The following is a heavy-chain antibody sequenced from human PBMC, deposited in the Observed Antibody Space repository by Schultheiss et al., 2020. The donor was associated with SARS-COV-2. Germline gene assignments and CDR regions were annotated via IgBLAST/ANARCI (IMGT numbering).Heavy chain of an antibody. D-gene: IGHD5-18*01. J-gene: IGHJ4*02. CDR3: AGSGYRYGARW. Sequence: SETLSLTCTVSGGSVSSTSYYWGWIRQPPGMRLEWIGYVYYSGSTIYNPSLGSRVTLSVDTSKNQFSLKLSSVTAADTAVYYCAGSGYRYGARWWGQGTLVTVSS. CDR1: GGSVSSTSYY. V-gene: IGHV4-61*01. CDR2: VYYSGST.